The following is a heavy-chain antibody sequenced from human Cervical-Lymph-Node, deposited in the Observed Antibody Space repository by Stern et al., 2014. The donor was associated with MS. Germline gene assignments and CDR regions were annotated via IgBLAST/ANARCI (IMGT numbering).Heavy chain of an antibody. V-gene: IGHV1-69*06. J-gene: IGHJ3*01. CDR1: GGTFTSFS. Sequence: QMQLVQSGAEVKKPGSSVNVSCKASGGTFTSFSINWVRQVPGQSLEWMGGIIPIFDTTNLAQKFQGRVTITADSSTSTVYMALNSLRSDDTAVYYCVLPSKVTTAAFDVWGRGTMVTVSS. CDR3: VLPSKVTTAAFDV. CDR2: IIPIFDTT. D-gene: IGHD4-17*01.